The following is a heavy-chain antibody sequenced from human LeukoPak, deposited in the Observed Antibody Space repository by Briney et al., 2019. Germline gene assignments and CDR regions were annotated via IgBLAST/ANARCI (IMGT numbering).Heavy chain of an antibody. CDR2: ISYDGSNK. J-gene: IGHJ4*02. CDR3: TKGVLGGTQSVSAGLDS. V-gene: IGHV3-30*18. D-gene: IGHD3-16*01. CDR1: GFTFSNYG. Sequence: PGRSLRLSCAASGFTFSNYGMHWVRQAPGKGLEWVAVISYDGSNKYYADSVKGRFTISRDNSKNTPYLQMNSLRAEDTAVYYCTKGVLGGTQSVSAGLDSWGQGTLVTVSS.